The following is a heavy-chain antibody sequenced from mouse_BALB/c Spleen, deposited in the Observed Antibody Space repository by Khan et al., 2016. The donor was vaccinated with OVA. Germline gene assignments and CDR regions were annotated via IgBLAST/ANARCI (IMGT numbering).Heavy chain of an antibody. CDR1: GFTFSTYG. CDR3: ARLAYYYDCEGFAY. D-gene: IGHD1-1*01. Sequence: EVKLLESGGDVVKPGGSLKLSCAASGFTFSTYGMSWVRQTPDKRLEWVATVSTGGHYTYYPDTVKGRFTISRDNAKNTLYLQMRMLKSEDTAMFYCARLAYYYDCEGFAYWGQGTLVTVSA. J-gene: IGHJ3*01. CDR2: VSTGGHYT. V-gene: IGHV5-6*01.